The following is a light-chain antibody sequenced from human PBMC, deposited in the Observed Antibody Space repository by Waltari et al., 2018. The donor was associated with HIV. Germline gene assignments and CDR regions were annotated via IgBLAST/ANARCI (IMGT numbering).Light chain of an antibody. CDR2: AAS. CDR3: QQANSFPLT. V-gene: IGKV1D-12*01. CDR1: QTINTN. J-gene: IGKJ4*01. Sequence: DIQMTQSPSSVSASVGDRVTITCRARQTINTNLAWYQHKPGIAPKLLIYAASSLQSGVPSRFSGSGSGTDFTLTINTLQPEDFATYYCQQANSFPLTFGGGTRVDIK.